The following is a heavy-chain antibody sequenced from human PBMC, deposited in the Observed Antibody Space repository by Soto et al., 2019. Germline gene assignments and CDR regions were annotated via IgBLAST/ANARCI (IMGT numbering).Heavy chain of an antibody. J-gene: IGHJ6*02. CDR2: ISYDGSNK. CDR1: GFTFSSYA. CDR3: ARDVGGSNSFGVLYGMDV. Sequence: HPGGSLRLSCAASGFTFSSYAMHWVRQAPGKGLEWVAVISYDGSNKYYADSVKGRFTISRDNSKNTLYLQMNSLRAEDTAVYYCARDVGGSNSFGVLYGMDVWGQGTTVTVSS. V-gene: IGHV3-30-3*01. D-gene: IGHD3-10*01.